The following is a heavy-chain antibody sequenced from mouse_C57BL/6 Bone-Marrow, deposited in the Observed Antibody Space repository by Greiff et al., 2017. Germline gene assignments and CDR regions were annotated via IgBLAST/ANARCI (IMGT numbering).Heavy chain of an antibody. CDR2: IYPSDSET. CDR3: TRWGYYSDSDLDY. J-gene: IGHJ4*01. Sequence: VQLQQPGAELVRPGSSVKLSCKASGYTFTSYWMDWVQQRPGQGLEWIGNIYPSDSETHYNEKFKDKATLTVDKSASTAYMQLSILTSDDSSVYNCTRWGYYSDSDLDYWGQGTSLTVSS. D-gene: IGHD2-3*01. V-gene: IGHV1-61*01. CDR1: GYTFTSYW.